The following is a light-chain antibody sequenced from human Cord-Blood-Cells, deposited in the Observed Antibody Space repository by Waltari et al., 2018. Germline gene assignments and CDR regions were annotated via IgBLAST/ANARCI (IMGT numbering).Light chain of an antibody. CDR1: PSVSSY. Sequence: EIVLQQSLATRSLSPGERATLSCRASPSVSSYLAWYQQKPGQAPRLLIYDASNRATGIPARFSGSGSGTDFTLTISSLEPEDFAVYYCQQRSNWPPITFGQGTRLEIK. J-gene: IGKJ5*01. V-gene: IGKV3-11*01. CDR3: QQRSNWPPIT. CDR2: DAS.